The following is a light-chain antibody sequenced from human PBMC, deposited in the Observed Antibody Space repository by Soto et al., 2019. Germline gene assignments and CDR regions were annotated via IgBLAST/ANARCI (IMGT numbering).Light chain of an antibody. Sequence: EIVLTQSPGTLSLSPGERATLSCRASQSVSSSYLAWYQQKPGQAPRLLIYGASRRATGIPDRFSGSGSGTDFTLTISRLEPEDFAVYYCQQYDSSPPLTFGQGTKVEIK. CDR3: QQYDSSPPLT. J-gene: IGKJ1*01. CDR2: GAS. V-gene: IGKV3-20*01. CDR1: QSVSSSY.